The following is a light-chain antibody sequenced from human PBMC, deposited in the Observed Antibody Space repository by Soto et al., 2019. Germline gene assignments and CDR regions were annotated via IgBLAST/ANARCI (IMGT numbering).Light chain of an antibody. Sequence: SDLKNPPSAERFDGHSLTITCXRTSSDIGGYNYVSWYQQHPGKAPKLMIDEVSKRPSGVPDRFSGSKSGNTASLTVSGLQAEDKADYYCSSCAGRNICVFGTGTKVTVL. V-gene: IGLV2-8*02. CDR1: SSDIGGYNY. CDR3: SSCAGRNICV. J-gene: IGLJ1*01. CDR2: EVS.